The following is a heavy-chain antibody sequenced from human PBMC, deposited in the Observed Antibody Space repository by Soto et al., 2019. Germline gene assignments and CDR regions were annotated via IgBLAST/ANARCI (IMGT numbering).Heavy chain of an antibody. J-gene: IGHJ4*02. CDR1: GGPISSYY. V-gene: IGHV4-59*12. Sequence: PSETLSLTCTVSGGPISSYYLSWIRQPPGKGLEWIGYIYYSGSTNYNPSLKSRVTISVDKSKNQFSLKLSSVTAADTAVYYCARDFGYGGYGDYWGQGTLVTVSS. CDR3: ARDFGYGGYGDY. D-gene: IGHD5-12*01. CDR2: IYYSGST.